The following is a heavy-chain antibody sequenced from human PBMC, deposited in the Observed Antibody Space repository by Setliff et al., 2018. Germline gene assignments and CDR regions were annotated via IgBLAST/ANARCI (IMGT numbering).Heavy chain of an antibody. CDR3: AKDWWGPPESFDV. Sequence: GASVKVSCKASGYTFTSYGISWVRQAPGQGLEWMGWISAYNGHTNYAQKLQDRVTMTTDTSTSTAYVEVRTLIFDDTAVYYCAKDWWGPPESFDVWGQGTVVTVSS. CDR1: GYTFTSYG. J-gene: IGHJ3*01. V-gene: IGHV1-18*01. D-gene: IGHD2-15*01. CDR2: ISAYNGHT.